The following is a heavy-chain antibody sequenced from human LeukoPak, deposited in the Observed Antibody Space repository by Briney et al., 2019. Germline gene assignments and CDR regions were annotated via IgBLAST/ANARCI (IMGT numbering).Heavy chain of an antibody. V-gene: IGHV3-7*01. Sequence: QAGGSLRLSCTASGFIFSSYWMTWVRQAPGKGLEWVANIKQDGSDKYYVDSVKGRFTISKDNGKNSLYLQMNSLRAEDTAVYYCARDGRGGYLDYWGRGTLVTVS. CDR2: IKQDGSDK. CDR3: ARDGRGGYLDY. J-gene: IGHJ4*02. CDR1: GFIFSSYW. D-gene: IGHD3-22*01.